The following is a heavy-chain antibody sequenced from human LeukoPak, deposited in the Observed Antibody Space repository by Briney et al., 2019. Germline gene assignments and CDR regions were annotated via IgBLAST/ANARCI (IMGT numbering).Heavy chain of an antibody. D-gene: IGHD6-19*01. CDR3: ARVAGTYRNYSDY. CDR1: GYSFSSYG. Sequence: ASVKVSCKASGYSFSSYGITWVRQAPGQGLEWMGWISAYNGNTNYAQNLQGRVTMTTDTSTSTVYMELRSLRSDDTAVYYCARVAGTYRNYSDYWGQGTLVTVSS. CDR2: ISAYNGNT. J-gene: IGHJ4*02. V-gene: IGHV1-18*01.